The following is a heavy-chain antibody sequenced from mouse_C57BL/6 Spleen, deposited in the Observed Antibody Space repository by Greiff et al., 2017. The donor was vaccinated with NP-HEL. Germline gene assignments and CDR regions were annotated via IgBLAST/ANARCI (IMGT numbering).Heavy chain of an antibody. J-gene: IGHJ4*01. CDR3: ARSYYSNFYAMDY. V-gene: IGHV1-82*01. Sequence: VMLVESGPELVKPGASVKISCKASGYAFRSSWMNWVKQRPGKGLEWIGRIYPGDGDTNYNGKFKGKATLTADKSSSTAYMQLSSLTSEDSAVYFCARSYYSNFYAMDYWGQGTSVTVSS. CDR2: IYPGDGDT. CDR1: GYAFRSSW. D-gene: IGHD2-5*01.